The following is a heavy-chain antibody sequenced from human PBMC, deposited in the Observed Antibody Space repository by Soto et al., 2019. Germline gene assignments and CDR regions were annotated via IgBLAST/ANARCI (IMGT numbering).Heavy chain of an antibody. CDR3: ARSMGLRYFDWLPI. J-gene: IGHJ4*02. CDR1: GGSISSGDYY. D-gene: IGHD3-9*01. Sequence: PSETLSLTCTVSGGSISSGDYYWSWIRQPPGKGLEWIGYIYYSGSTYYNPSLKSRVTISVDTSKNQFSLKLSSVTAADTAVYYCARSMGLRYFDWLPIWGQGTLVTVSS. CDR2: IYYSGST. V-gene: IGHV4-30-4*01.